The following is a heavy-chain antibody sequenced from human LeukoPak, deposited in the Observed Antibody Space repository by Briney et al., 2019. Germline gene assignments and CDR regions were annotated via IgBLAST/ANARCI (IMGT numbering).Heavy chain of an antibody. V-gene: IGHV1-8*01. CDR2: VNPNSGNT. CDR3: ARADFSGTLEHYYMDV. Sequence: ATVKLSCKASGYTFTNYDINWVRHATGQGLEWMGRVNPNSGNTGFAQKLQGRVTMTRNTPISTAFMELSSLRSEDTAVYFCARADFSGTLEHYYMDVWGKGTTVTIS. D-gene: IGHD3-10*01. CDR1: GYTFTNYD. J-gene: IGHJ6*03.